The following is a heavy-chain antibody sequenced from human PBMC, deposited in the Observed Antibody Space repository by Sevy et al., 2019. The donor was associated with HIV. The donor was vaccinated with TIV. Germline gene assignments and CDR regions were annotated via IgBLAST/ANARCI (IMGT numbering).Heavy chain of an antibody. J-gene: IGHJ6*02. D-gene: IGHD3-9*01. V-gene: IGHV3-30*18. CDR1: GITFSTSG. Sequence: GESLKISCVVSGITFSTSGMHWVRQAPGEGLEWVAVISYHGRDKFYADSVKGRSTISRDNSKNILYLQMVSLRAEDTAVYYCAKDFTGYNGMDVWGQGTMVTVSS. CDR2: ISYHGRDK. CDR3: AKDFTGYNGMDV.